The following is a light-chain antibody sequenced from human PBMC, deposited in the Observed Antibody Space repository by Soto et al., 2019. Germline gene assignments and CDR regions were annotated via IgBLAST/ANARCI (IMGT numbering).Light chain of an antibody. J-gene: IGKJ1*01. CDR1: ESITNW. CDR2: KAT. CDR3: QQYKSPPWT. V-gene: IGKV1-5*03. Sequence: DIQMTQSPPTLSASVGDRVTISCRASESITNWLAWYQNKPGPAPMLLIYKATSLESGVPSRFSGSGSGTEYTLASSCLRPDDFSTDYSQQYKSPPWTFGQGTKVEIK.